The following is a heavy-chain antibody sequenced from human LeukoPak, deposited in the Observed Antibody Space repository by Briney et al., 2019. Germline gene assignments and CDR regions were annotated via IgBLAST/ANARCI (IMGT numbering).Heavy chain of an antibody. J-gene: IGHJ3*02. CDR2: INPSGGST. CDR3: AREAQCSGGSCYSKIDPRNAFDI. V-gene: IGHV1-46*01. D-gene: IGHD2-15*01. Sequence: GASVKVSCKASGYTFTSYYMHWVRQAPGQGLEWMGIINPSGGSTSYAQKFQGRVTMTRDTSISTAYMELSRLRSDDTAVYYCAREAQCSGGSCYSKIDPRNAFDIWGQGTMVTVSS. CDR1: GYTFTSYY.